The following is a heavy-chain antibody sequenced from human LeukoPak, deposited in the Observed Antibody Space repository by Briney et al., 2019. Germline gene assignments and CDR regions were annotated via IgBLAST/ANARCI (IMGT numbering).Heavy chain of an antibody. CDR1: GGSISSGDYY. CDR2: IYYSGTT. J-gene: IGHJ4*02. D-gene: IGHD5-12*01. V-gene: IGHV4-31*03. Sequence: SQTLSLTCTVSGGSISSGDYYWSWIRQHPGKGLEWIGYIYYSGTTYYNPSLNSRVTISVDTSENQFSLKLSSVTAADTAVYYCPRDLLGYGNFDYWGQGTLVTVSS. CDR3: PRDLLGYGNFDY.